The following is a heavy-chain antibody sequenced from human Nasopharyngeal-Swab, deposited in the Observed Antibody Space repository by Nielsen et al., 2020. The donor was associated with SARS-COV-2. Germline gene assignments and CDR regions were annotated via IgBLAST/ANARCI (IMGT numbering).Heavy chain of an antibody. V-gene: IGHV3-23*01. CDR2: ITGSGGTT. J-gene: IGHJ3*02. CDR3: AGGSSGYSYAFDI. Sequence: RQPPGKGLEWLSSITGSGGTTYYTDSVKGRFTISRDNSRNTLYLQMNSLRAEDTAIYYCAGGSSGYSYAFDIWGQGTMVTVSS. D-gene: IGHD3-22*01.